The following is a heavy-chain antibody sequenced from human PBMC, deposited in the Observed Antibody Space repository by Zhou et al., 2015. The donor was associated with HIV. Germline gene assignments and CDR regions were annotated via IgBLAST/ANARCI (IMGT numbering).Heavy chain of an antibody. J-gene: IGHJ3*02. Sequence: QVQLVQSGAEVKKPGSSVKVSCKASGGTFSSYTISWVRQAPGQGLEWMGRIIPILGIANYAQKFQGRVTITADKSTSTAYMELSSLRSEDTAVYYCARDYFPKRYYDFWSGDPHDAFDIWGQGTMVTVSS. CDR2: IIPILGIA. V-gene: IGHV1-69*08. D-gene: IGHD3-3*01. CDR1: GGTFSSYT. CDR3: ARDYFPKRYYDFWSGDPHDAFDI.